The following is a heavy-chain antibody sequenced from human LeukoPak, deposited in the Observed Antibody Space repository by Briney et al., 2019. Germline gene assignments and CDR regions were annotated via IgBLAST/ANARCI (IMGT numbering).Heavy chain of an antibody. Sequence: PSETLSLTCSVSGGSISSLYYWGWIRQFPGKGLEWIASVYYSGNTYFNPSLKNRVTISFDTSKNQFSLKLTSLTAADTAVYYCARDFWSGFRRYYYDYWGQGTLVTVSS. J-gene: IGHJ4*02. D-gene: IGHD3-3*01. CDR1: GGSISSLYY. V-gene: IGHV4-39*07. CDR3: ARDFWSGFRRYYYDY. CDR2: VYYSGNT.